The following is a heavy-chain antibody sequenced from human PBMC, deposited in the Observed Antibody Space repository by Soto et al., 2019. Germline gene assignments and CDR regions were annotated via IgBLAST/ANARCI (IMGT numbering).Heavy chain of an antibody. D-gene: IGHD2-2*01. CDR3: AREGLVLVPTTVNSDYYYYAMDV. CDR2: IIPRSAKS. V-gene: IGHV1-69*12. CDR1: GDTFSTYS. Sequence: QVQLVRSGAEVKKPGSSVKVSCKASGDTFSTYSITWMRQAPGRGLEWVGGIIPRSAKSNYAQKFEGRVTITADESTSTAYMELSSLRSEDTAVYYCAREGLVLVPTTVNSDYYYYAMDVWGQGTTVTVSS. J-gene: IGHJ6*02.